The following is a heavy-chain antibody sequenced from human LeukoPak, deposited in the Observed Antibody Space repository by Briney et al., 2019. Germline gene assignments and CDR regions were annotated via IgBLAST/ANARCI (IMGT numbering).Heavy chain of an antibody. CDR3: ARGGGRTRRYDFWSGYKYNWFDP. CDR2: MNPNSGNT. Sequence: ASVKVSCKASGYTFTSYDINWVRQATGQGLEWMGWMNPNSGNTVYAQKFQGRVTMTRNTSISTAYMELSSLRSEDTAVYYCARGGGRTRRYDFWSGYKYNWFDPWGQGTLVTVSS. J-gene: IGHJ5*02. D-gene: IGHD3-3*01. V-gene: IGHV1-8*01. CDR1: GYTFTSYD.